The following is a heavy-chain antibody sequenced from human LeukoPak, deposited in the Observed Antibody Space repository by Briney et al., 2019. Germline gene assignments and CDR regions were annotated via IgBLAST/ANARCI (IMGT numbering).Heavy chain of an antibody. V-gene: IGHV4-39*07. Sequence: PSETLSLTCTVSGGSISSGSYYWSWIRQPPGKGLEWIGSIYYSGSTYYNPSLKSRVTISVDTSKNQFSLKLSSVTAADTAVYYCARVTLVSPSYYFDYWGQGTLVTVSS. D-gene: IGHD3-16*01. CDR2: IYYSGST. CDR3: ARVTLVSPSYYFDY. CDR1: GGSISSGSYY. J-gene: IGHJ4*02.